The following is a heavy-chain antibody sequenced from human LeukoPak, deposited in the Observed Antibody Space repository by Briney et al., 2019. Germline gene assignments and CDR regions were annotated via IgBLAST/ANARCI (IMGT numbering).Heavy chain of an antibody. CDR3: ATSEKWFFP. CDR1: GGSISSSSYY. J-gene: IGHJ5*02. CDR2: IYYSGTT. Sequence: PSETLSLTCTVSGGSISSSSYYWGWIRQPPGKGLEWIGSIYYSGTTYYNPSLKSRVTISIDTSKNQFSLKLSSVTAADTAVYYCATSEKWFFPWGQGTPVTVSS. V-gene: IGHV4-39*01.